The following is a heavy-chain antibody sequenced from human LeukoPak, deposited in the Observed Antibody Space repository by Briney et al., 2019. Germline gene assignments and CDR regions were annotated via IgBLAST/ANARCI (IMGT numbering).Heavy chain of an antibody. D-gene: IGHD3-10*01. Sequence: SVKVSCKASGGTFSSYAISWVRQAPGQGLEWMGRIIPILGIANYAQKFQGRVTITADKSTSTAYMELSSLRSEDTAVYYCARDLGAPERGSHTYYFDYWGQGTLVTVSS. CDR1: GGTFSSYA. J-gene: IGHJ4*02. CDR3: ARDLGAPERGSHTYYFDY. V-gene: IGHV1-69*04. CDR2: IIPILGIA.